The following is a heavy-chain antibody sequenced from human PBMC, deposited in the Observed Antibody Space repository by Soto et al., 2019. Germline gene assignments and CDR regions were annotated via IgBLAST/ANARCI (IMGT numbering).Heavy chain of an antibody. D-gene: IGHD1-1*01. Sequence: QVQLQQWGAGLLRPSETLSLTCAVYGAPFSEYLWNWIRQPPGKGLEWIGEIDHNGDTNYNPSLVSRITISVDTCRCEFSLRLTSVTAADTAVYFCAREDDDSLIGNIGNWFDPWGLGTRVIASS. CDR2: IDHNGDT. V-gene: IGHV4-34*01. CDR3: AREDDDSLIGNIGNWFDP. J-gene: IGHJ5*02. CDR1: GAPFSEYL.